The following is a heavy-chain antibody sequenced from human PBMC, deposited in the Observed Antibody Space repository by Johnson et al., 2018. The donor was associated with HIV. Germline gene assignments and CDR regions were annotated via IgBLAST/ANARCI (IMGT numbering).Heavy chain of an antibody. J-gene: IGHJ3*02. CDR2: IRYDGSNK. D-gene: IGHD5-12*01. Sequence: VQLVESGGGVVQPGGSLRLSCAASGFTFSSYGMHWVRQAPGKGLEWVAFIRYDGSNKYYADSVKGRFTISRDNSKNTLYLQMNSLRAEDTAVYYCARAYSGPNGDAFDIWGQGTMVTVSS. CDR1: GFTFSSYG. V-gene: IGHV3-30*02. CDR3: ARAYSGPNGDAFDI.